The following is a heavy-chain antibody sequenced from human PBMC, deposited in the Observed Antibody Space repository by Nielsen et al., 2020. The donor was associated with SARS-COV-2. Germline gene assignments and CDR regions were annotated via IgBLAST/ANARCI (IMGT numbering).Heavy chain of an antibody. V-gene: IGHV3-11*01. CDR2: ISSSGSTI. CDR1: GFTFSDYY. J-gene: IGHJ3*02. Sequence: GGSLRLSCAASGFTFSDYYMSWIRQAPGKGLEWVSYISSSGSTIYYADSVKGRFTISRDNSKNTLYLQMNSLRAEDTAVYYCARERPHYYGSGSRDAFDIWGQGTMVTVSS. D-gene: IGHD3-10*01. CDR3: ARERPHYYGSGSRDAFDI.